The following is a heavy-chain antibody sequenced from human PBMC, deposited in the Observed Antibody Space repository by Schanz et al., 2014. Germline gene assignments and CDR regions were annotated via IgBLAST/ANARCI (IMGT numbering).Heavy chain of an antibody. CDR1: GFTFSDYY. V-gene: IGHV3-11*01. D-gene: IGHD2-2*01. J-gene: IGHJ4*02. CDR2: ISDSGDTT. CDR3: ARVAPAAAYLDS. Sequence: QVQLVESGGGLVKPGGSLRLSCAAPGFTFSDYYMTWIRQAPGKGLEWVSDISDSGDTTHYTDSVKGRFTISRDNAKNSLYLQMNSLSAEDTAVYYCARVAPAAAYLDSWGLGTLVTVSS.